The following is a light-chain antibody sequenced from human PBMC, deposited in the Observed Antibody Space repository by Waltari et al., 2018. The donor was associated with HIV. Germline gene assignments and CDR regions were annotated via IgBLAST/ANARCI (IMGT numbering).Light chain of an antibody. J-gene: IGLJ2*01. V-gene: IGLV2-11*01. CDR1: NSDVGLYKY. CDR2: DHN. CDR3: CSYARSYSLI. Sequence: QSALTQPSPVAGSPGQSVTIPCTGTNSDVGLYKYVSWYQQHPGKVPKLLIYDHNDRPSRVPHRFSASKSGTTASLTISGLQAEYDAFHYCCSYARSYSLIFGGRTQLTFL.